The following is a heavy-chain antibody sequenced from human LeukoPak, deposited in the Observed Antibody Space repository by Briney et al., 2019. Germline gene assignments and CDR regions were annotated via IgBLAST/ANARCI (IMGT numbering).Heavy chain of an antibody. V-gene: IGHV3-21*01. D-gene: IGHD6-19*01. CDR3: ARVLRQWLVGTDAFDI. CDR2: ISSSSSYI. Sequence: GGSLRLSCAASGFTLSRYEMNWVRQAPGKGLERVSSISSSSSYIYYAGSVKGRFTISRDNAKNSLYLQMSSLRAEDTAVYYCARVLRQWLVGTDAFDIWGQGTMVTVSS. CDR1: GFTLSRYE. J-gene: IGHJ3*02.